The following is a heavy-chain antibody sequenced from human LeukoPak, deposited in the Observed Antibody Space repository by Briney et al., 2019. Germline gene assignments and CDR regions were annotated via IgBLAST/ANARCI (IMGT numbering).Heavy chain of an antibody. D-gene: IGHD3-16*01. CDR1: GFTFSDYY. CDR3: ARTPLGGYYYYGMDV. J-gene: IGHJ6*02. CDR2: ISSSGSTI. Sequence: GGSLRLSCAASGFTFSDYYMSWIRQAPGKGLEWVAYISSSGSTIYYADSVKGRFTISRDNAKNSLYLQMNSLRAEDTAVYYCARTPLGGYYYYGMDVWGQGTTVTVSS. V-gene: IGHV3-11*01.